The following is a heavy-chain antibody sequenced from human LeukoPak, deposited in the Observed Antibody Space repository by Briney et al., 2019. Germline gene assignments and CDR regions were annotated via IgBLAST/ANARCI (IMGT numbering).Heavy chain of an antibody. Sequence: SETLSLTCAVYGYSISSGYYWGWIRQPPGQGLEWIGTISHSGSAYDNPSLKSRVTISLDTSKNQFSLRLSSVTAADTAVYYCARHPIGTAMVSYFDYWGQGTLVTVSS. CDR3: ARHPIGTAMVSYFDY. J-gene: IGHJ4*02. D-gene: IGHD5-18*01. CDR1: GYSISSGYY. V-gene: IGHV4-38-2*01. CDR2: ISHSGSA.